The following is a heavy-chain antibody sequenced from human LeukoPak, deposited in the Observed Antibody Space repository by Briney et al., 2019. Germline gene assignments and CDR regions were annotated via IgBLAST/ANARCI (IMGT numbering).Heavy chain of an antibody. J-gene: IGHJ4*02. D-gene: IGHD3-10*01. CDR3: ARASMVRGVYFDY. V-gene: IGHV4-59*12. Sequence: SETLSLTCTVSGGSISTYYWSWIRQPPGKGLEWIGYIYYSGSTNYNPSLKSRVTISVDRSKNQCSLKLSSVTAADTAVYYCARASMVRGVYFDYWGQGTLVTVSS. CDR1: GGSISTYY. CDR2: IYYSGST.